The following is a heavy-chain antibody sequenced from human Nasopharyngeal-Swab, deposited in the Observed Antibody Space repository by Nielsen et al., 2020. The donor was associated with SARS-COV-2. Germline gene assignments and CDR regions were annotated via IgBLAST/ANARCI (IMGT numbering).Heavy chain of an antibody. CDR1: GFSLSNARMG. D-gene: IGHD3-3*01. CDR3: ARMTGITIFGVVDDAFDI. CDR2: IFSNDEK. Sequence: SGPTLVKPPETLTLTCTVSGFSLSNARMGVSWILQPPGKALEWLAHIFSNDEKSYSTSLKSRLTISKDTSKSQVVLTMTNMDPVDTATYYCARMTGITIFGVVDDAFDIWGQGTMVTVSS. V-gene: IGHV2-26*01. J-gene: IGHJ3*02.